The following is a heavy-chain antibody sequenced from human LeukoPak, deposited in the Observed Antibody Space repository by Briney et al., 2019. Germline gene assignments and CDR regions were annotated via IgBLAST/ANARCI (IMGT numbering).Heavy chain of an antibody. D-gene: IGHD3-10*01. CDR3: ARRGIMDYYGSGATDY. V-gene: IGHV4-34*01. CDR1: GGSFSGYY. CDR2: INHSGST. Sequence: SETLSLTCAVYGGSFSGYYWSWIRQPPGKGLEWIGEINHSGSTNYNPSLKSRVTISVDTSKNQFSLKLGSVTAADTAVYYCARRGIMDYYGSGATDYWGQGTLVTVSS. J-gene: IGHJ4*02.